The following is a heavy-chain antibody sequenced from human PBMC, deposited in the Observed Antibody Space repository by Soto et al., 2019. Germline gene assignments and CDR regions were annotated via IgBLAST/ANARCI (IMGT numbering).Heavy chain of an antibody. CDR1: GITFSNYW. CDR2: INSGGSST. D-gene: IGHD3-9*01. Sequence: GGSLRLSCAASGITFSNYWMHWVRQAPGKGLVWVSRINSGGSSTTYADSVKGRFTISRDNAKNTLYLQMNSLRAEDTAVYYCARDSSWTAYSAQYDYWGQGALLTVS. CDR3: ARDSSWTAYSAQYDY. J-gene: IGHJ4*02. V-gene: IGHV3-74*01.